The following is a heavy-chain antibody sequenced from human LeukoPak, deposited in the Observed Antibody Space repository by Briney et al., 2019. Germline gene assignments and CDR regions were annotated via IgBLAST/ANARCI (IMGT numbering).Heavy chain of an antibody. D-gene: IGHD3-10*01. CDR1: GYTFTSYY. CDR2: INPSGGST. J-gene: IGHJ6*03. Sequence: ASVKVSCKASGYTFTSYYMHWVRQAPGQGLEWMGIINPSGGSTSYAQKFQGRVTMTRDMSTSTVYMELSSLRSEDAAVYYCARDPIYYYGSGRYYYMDVWGKGTTVTVSS. CDR3: ARDPIYYYGSGRYYYMDV. V-gene: IGHV1-46*01.